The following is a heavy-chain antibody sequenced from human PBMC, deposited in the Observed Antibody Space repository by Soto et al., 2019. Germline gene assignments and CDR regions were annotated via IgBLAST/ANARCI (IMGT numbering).Heavy chain of an antibody. Sequence: QVQLVESGGGVVQPGRSLRLSCAASGFTFSSYGMHWVRQAPGKGLEWVAVISYDGGNKYYADSVKGRFTISRDNSKNTLYLQMNSLRAEDTAVYYCAKDRTDGGRYYFYGMDVWGQGTTVTVSS. D-gene: IGHD3-16*01. J-gene: IGHJ6*02. CDR1: GFTFSSYG. V-gene: IGHV3-30*18. CDR2: ISYDGGNK. CDR3: AKDRTDGGRYYFYGMDV.